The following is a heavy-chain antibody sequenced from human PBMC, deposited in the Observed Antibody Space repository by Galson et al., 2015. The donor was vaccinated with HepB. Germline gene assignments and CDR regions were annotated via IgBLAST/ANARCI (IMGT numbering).Heavy chain of an antibody. CDR1: GFTFSSYS. CDR2: ISSSSSYI. CDR3: AREYCSGGSCYVGYYYYGMDV. Sequence: SLRLSCAASGFTFSSYSMNWVRQAPGKGLEWVSSISSSSSYIYYADSVKGRFTISRDNAKNSLYLQMNSLRAEDTAVYYCAREYCSGGSCYVGYYYYGMDVWGQGTTVTVSS. V-gene: IGHV3-21*01. J-gene: IGHJ6*02. D-gene: IGHD2-15*01.